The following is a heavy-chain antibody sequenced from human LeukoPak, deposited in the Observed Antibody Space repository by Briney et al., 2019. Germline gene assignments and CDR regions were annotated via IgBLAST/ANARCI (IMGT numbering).Heavy chain of an antibody. J-gene: IGHJ4*02. D-gene: IGHD1-1*01. CDR2: ISANNGDT. CDR3: ARESHETREDY. CDR1: GYTFTSYG. V-gene: IGHV1-18*01. Sequence: ASVKVSCKASGYTFTSYGISWVRQAPGQGLEWMGWISANNGDTDYPPKLQDRVTMTTDTYTSTAYMELRSLRSNDTAMYYCARESHETREDYWGQGTLVTVSS.